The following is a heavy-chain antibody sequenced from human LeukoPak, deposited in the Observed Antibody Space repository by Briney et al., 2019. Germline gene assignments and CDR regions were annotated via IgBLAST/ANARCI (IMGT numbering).Heavy chain of an antibody. V-gene: IGHV1-46*01. Sequence: ASVKVSCKASGYTFASHYMHWVRQAPGQGLEWMGIIKPSGGSTTYAQKFQGRVTMTRDTSTSTVYMELSSLRSEDTAVYYCGIVNCGGDCQSWYFDLWGRGTLVTVSS. CDR2: IKPSGGST. CDR3: GIVNCGGDCQSWYFDL. CDR1: GYTFASHY. D-gene: IGHD2-21*02. J-gene: IGHJ2*01.